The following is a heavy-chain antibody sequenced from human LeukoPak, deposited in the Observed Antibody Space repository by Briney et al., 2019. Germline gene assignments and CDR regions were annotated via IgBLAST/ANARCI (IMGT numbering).Heavy chain of an antibody. J-gene: IGHJ4*02. CDR1: GFTFSSYA. CDR3: AKELAPRELLSDSVYYFDY. CDR2: ISGSGGST. V-gene: IGHV3-23*01. Sequence: PGRSLRLSCAASGFTFSSYAMSWVRQAPGKGLGWVSAISGSGGSTYYADSVKGRFTISRDNSKNTLYLQMNSLRAEDTAVYYCAKELAPRELLSDSVYYFDYWGQGTLVTVSS. D-gene: IGHD1-26*01.